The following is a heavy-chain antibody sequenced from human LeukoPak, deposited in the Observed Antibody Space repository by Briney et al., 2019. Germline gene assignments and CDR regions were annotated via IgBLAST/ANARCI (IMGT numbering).Heavy chain of an antibody. D-gene: IGHD2-21*02. Sequence: ASVKVSCKASVYTLHKHYMLCLQQAPGQGLEWMGIINPSDGSTSYAQKFQGRVTLTRDTSTSTVYMELSSLRSEDTAAFYCVRTTQVTGPLAFVYWGQGTLVTVSS. CDR3: VRTTQVTGPLAFVY. CDR1: VYTLHKHY. CDR2: INPSDGST. J-gene: IGHJ4*02. V-gene: IGHV1-46*02.